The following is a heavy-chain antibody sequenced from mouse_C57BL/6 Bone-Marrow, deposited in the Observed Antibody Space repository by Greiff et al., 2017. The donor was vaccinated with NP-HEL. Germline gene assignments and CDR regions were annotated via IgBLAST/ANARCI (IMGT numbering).Heavy chain of an antibody. CDR2: IDPANGNT. V-gene: IGHV14-3*01. J-gene: IGHJ4*01. CDR3: AEGSMVTLDRYARDY. Sequence: EVQLQQSVAELVRPGASVKFSCTASGFNIKNTSMHWVKQRPEQGLEWIGRIDPANGNTNYAAKFQGKATITADTSSNSAYLQLSSLTSENTAIYYCAEGSMVTLDRYARDYEGQGTAVTVSA. CDR1: GFNIKNTS. D-gene: IGHD2-1*01.